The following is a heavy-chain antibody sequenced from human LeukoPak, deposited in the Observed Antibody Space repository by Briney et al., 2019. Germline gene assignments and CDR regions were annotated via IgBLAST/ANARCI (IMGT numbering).Heavy chain of an antibody. CDR3: ARVNTGSTYYDFWSGYYSGNWFDP. J-gene: IGHJ5*02. V-gene: IGHV1-69*13. CDR1: GGTFSSYA. D-gene: IGHD3-3*01. Sequence: SVKVSCKASGGTFSSYAISWVRQAPGQGLEWMGGIIPIFGTANYAQKFQGRVTITADESTSTAYMELSSLRSDDTAVYYCARVNTGSTYYDFWSGYYSGNWFDPWGQGTLVTVSS. CDR2: IIPIFGTA.